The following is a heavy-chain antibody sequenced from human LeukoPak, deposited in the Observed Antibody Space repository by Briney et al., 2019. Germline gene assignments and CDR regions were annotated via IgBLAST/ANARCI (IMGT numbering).Heavy chain of an antibody. D-gene: IGHD5-18*01. CDR1: GYGFTSYW. Sequence: GESLKISCKGSGYGFTSYWIGWVRQMPGKGLEWMGIIYPGDSDTRYSPSFQGQVTISADKSISSAYLQWSSLKASDTAMYYCARLPRVDTAMVTEYYFDYWGQGTLVTVSS. CDR3: ARLPRVDTAMVTEYYFDY. V-gene: IGHV5-51*01. CDR2: IYPGDSDT. J-gene: IGHJ4*02.